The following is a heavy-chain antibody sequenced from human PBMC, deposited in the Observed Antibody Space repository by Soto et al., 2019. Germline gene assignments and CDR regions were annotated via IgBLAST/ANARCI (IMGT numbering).Heavy chain of an antibody. Sequence: SVKVSCKASGGTFSSYAISWVRQAPGQGLEWMGGIIPIFGTANCAQKFQGRVTITADESTSTAYMELSSLRSEDTAVYYCARDRNIVATIYNYYGMDVWGQGTTVTVSS. CDR1: GGTFSSYA. V-gene: IGHV1-69*13. CDR2: IIPIFGTA. CDR3: ARDRNIVATIYNYYGMDV. J-gene: IGHJ6*02. D-gene: IGHD5-12*01.